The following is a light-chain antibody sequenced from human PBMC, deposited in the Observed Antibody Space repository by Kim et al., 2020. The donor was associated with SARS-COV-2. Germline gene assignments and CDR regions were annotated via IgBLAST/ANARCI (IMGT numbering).Light chain of an antibody. CDR3: SSYAGSNNYVV. CDR2: EVS. V-gene: IGLV2-8*01. J-gene: IGLJ2*01. CDR1: SSDVGGYNY. Sequence: QSALTQPPPASGSPGQSVTISCTGTSSDVGGYNYVSWYQQHPGKAHKLMIYEVSKRPSGVPDRFSGSKSGNTASLTVSGLQAEDEADYYCSSYAGSNNYVVFGGGTKLTVL.